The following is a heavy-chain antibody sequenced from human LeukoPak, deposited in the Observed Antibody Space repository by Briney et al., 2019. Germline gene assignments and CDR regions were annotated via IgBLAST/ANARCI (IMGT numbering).Heavy chain of an antibody. Sequence: GGSLRLSCAASGFTFSSYAMNWVRQAPGKGLEWVSALSGSGDSTYYADSVKGRFTISRDNSKNTLYLQMNSLRAEDTAVYYCAKDNYYDSSLLDYWGQGTLVTVSS. V-gene: IGHV3-23*01. D-gene: IGHD3-22*01. CDR3: AKDNYYDSSLLDY. CDR1: GFTFSSYA. CDR2: LSGSGDST. J-gene: IGHJ4*02.